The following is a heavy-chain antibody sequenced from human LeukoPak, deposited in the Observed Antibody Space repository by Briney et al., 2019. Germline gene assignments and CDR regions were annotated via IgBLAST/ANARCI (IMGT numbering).Heavy chain of an antibody. CDR1: GFTFSSYG. CDR2: ISYDGSNK. D-gene: IGHD5-18*01. CDR3: AKCGIQLWLCGMDV. Sequence: GGSLRLSCAASGFTFSSYGMHWVRQAPGKGLEWVAVISYDGSNKYYADSVKGRFTISRDNSKNTLHLQMNSLRAEDTAVYYCAKCGIQLWLCGMDVWSQGTTVTVSS. J-gene: IGHJ6*02. V-gene: IGHV3-30*18.